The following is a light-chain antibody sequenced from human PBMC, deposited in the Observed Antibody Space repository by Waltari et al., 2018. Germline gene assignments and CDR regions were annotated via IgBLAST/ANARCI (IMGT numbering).Light chain of an antibody. J-gene: IGKJ1*01. V-gene: IGKV1-39*01. Sequence: DIQMTQSPSSLSASVGDRVTITCRASQSISSYLNWYQQKPGKAPKLLIHAASSLQSGVPSRFSGSGSGTDFTLTISSLQPEDFATYYCQQSYSTSTWTFGQGTKVEIK. CDR1: QSISSY. CDR2: AAS. CDR3: QQSYSTSTWT.